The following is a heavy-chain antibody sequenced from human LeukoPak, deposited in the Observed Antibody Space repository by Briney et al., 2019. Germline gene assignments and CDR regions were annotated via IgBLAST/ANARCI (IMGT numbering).Heavy chain of an antibody. J-gene: IGHJ4*02. CDR1: GFIFSSYE. Sequence: GGSLRLSCAASGFIFSSYEMGWVRQAPGKGLEWVSYISSSGSTIYYADSVKGRFTISRDNAKNSLYLQMNSLRAEDTAVYYCASKQHRYYDSSGGTDWGQGTLVTVSS. CDR3: ASKQHRYYDSSGGTD. D-gene: IGHD3-22*01. V-gene: IGHV3-48*03. CDR2: ISSSGSTI.